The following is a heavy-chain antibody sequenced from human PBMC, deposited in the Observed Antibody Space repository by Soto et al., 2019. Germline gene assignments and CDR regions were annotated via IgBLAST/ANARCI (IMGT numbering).Heavy chain of an antibody. V-gene: IGHV3-9*01. CDR2: ISWNSGSI. CDR3: AKVIASIDAFDI. J-gene: IGHJ3*02. D-gene: IGHD2-15*01. Sequence: SLRLSCAASGFTFDVYAMHWVRQAPGKGLEWVSGISWNSGSIGYADSVKGRFTISRDNAKISLYLQMNILRAFDTAFYYCAKVIASIDAFDILGQGTTVTVSS. CDR1: GFTFDVYA.